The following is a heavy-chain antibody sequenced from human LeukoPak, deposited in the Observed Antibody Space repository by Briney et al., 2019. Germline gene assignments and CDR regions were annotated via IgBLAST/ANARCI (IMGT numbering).Heavy chain of an antibody. CDR1: GYTFTSYD. CDR2: MNPNSGNT. CDR3: ARAPKNGAARPHTQPHYYFDY. Sequence: ASVKVSCKASGYTFTSYDINWVRQATGQGLEWMGWMNPNSGNTGYAQKFQGRVTMTRNTSISTAYMELSSLRSEDTAVYYCARAPKNGAARPHTQPHYYFDYWGQGTLVTVSS. J-gene: IGHJ4*02. V-gene: IGHV1-8*01. D-gene: IGHD6-6*01.